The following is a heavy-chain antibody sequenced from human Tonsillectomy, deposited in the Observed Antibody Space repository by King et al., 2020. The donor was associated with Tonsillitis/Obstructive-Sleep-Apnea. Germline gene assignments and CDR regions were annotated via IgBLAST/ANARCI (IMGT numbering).Heavy chain of an antibody. CDR3: AKDRLEMATIIDY. CDR1: GFTFSSYG. V-gene: IGHV3-30*18. Sequence: VQLVESGGGVVQPGRSLRLSCAASGFTFSSYGMHWVRQAPGKGLEWGAVISYDGSNKYYADSVKGRFTISRDNSKNTLYLQMNSLRAEDTAVYYCAKDRLEMATIIDYWGQGTLVTVSS. CDR2: ISYDGSNK. J-gene: IGHJ4*02. D-gene: IGHD5-24*01.